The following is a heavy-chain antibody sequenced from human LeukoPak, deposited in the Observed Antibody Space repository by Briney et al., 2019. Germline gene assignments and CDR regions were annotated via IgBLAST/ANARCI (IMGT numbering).Heavy chain of an antibody. CDR2: MNPNSGNT. Sequence: ASVKVSCKASGYTFTSYDINWVRQATGQGLEWMGWMNPNSGNTGYAQKFQGRVTMTRNTSISTANMELSSLRSEDTAVYYCARGSEYSSSSILWGQGTLVTVSS. CDR1: GYTFTSYD. CDR3: ARGSEYSSSSIL. J-gene: IGHJ4*02. D-gene: IGHD6-6*01. V-gene: IGHV1-8*01.